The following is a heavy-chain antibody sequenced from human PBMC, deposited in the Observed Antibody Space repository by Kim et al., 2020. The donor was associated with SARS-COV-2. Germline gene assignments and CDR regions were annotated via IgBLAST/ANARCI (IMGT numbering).Heavy chain of an antibody. J-gene: IGHJ4*02. V-gene: IGHV4-34*01. D-gene: IGHD3-3*01. Sequence: GSTNYNPSLKSRVTISVDTSKNQFSLKLSSVTAADTAVYYCANLITISDYWGQGTLVTVSS. CDR2: GST. CDR3: ANLITISDY.